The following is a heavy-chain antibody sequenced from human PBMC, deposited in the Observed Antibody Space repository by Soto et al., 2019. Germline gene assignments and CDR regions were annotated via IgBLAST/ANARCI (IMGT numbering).Heavy chain of an antibody. CDR2: INPSGGST. Sequence: ASVKVSCKASGYTFTSYYMHWVRRAPGQGLEWMGIINPSGGSTSYAQKFQGRVTMTRDTSTSTVYMELGSLRSEDTAVYYCAREAYGDYLTAYYYYGMDVWGQGTTVTVSS. CDR3: AREAYGDYLTAYYYYGMDV. D-gene: IGHD4-17*01. J-gene: IGHJ6*02. CDR1: GYTFTSYY. V-gene: IGHV1-46*01.